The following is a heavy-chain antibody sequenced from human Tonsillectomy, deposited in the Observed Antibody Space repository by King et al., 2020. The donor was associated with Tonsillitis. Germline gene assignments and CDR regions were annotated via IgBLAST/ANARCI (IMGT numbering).Heavy chain of an antibody. CDR3: ATLVVDEGPLDGFDI. Sequence: VQLVESGGGLVQPGGSLRLSCEASGFTFSSYWMSWVRQAPGKGLEWVANIKQDGSEKYSVDSVKGRFTISRDNAKNSLYLRMNSLRAEDTAVYYCATLVVDEGPLDGFDIWGQGTMVTVSS. CDR1: GFTFSSYW. V-gene: IGHV3-7*03. D-gene: IGHD3-22*01. J-gene: IGHJ3*02. CDR2: IKQDGSEK.